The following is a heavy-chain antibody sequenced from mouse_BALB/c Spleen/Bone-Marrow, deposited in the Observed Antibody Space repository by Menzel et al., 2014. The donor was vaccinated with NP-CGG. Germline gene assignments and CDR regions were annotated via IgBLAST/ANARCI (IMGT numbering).Heavy chain of an antibody. CDR3: ALYYDYDVGY. V-gene: IGHV14-3*02. J-gene: IGHJ2*01. D-gene: IGHD2-4*01. CDR1: GFNIKDTY. CDR2: IDPANGNT. Sequence: EVKLVESGAELVKPGASVKLSCTASGFNIKDTYMHWVKQRPEQGLEWIGRIDPANGNTKYDPKFQGKATITADTSSNTAHLQLSILTSEDTAVYYCALYYDYDVGYWGQGTTLTVSS.